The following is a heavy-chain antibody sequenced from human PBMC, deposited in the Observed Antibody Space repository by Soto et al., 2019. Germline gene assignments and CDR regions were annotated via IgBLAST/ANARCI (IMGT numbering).Heavy chain of an antibody. CDR2: IRSKANSYAT. CDR1: GFTFSGSA. CDR3: TSIVVVPAANNSYYYYGMDV. V-gene: IGHV3-73*01. Sequence: GGSLRLSCAASGFTFSGSAMHWVRQASGKGLEWVGRIRSKANSYATAYAASVKGRFTISRDDSKNTAYLQMNSLKTEDTAVYYCTSIVVVPAANNSYYYYGMDVWGQGTTVTVSS. D-gene: IGHD2-2*01. J-gene: IGHJ6*02.